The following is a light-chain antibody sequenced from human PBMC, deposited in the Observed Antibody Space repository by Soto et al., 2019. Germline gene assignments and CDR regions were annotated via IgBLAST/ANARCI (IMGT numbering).Light chain of an antibody. CDR1: QSVSYN. Sequence: EIVMTQSPATLSVSPGETATLSCRASQSVSYNLAGYQQKPGQGPRLLIYGAFTRATGIPARFSGSGSGTEFTLTISSLQAEDFAVYYRQQYKNWPPLPFGGGTKVEIK. V-gene: IGKV3-15*01. CDR2: GAF. J-gene: IGKJ4*01. CDR3: QQYKNWPPLP.